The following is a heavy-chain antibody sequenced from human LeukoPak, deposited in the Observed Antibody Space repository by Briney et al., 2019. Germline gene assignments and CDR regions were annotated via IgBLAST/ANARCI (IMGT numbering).Heavy chain of an antibody. J-gene: IGHJ4*02. D-gene: IGHD5-18*01. V-gene: IGHV3-11*04. CDR3: ARGSDTAMVLFYYFDY. CDR2: ISSRTSSI. Sequence: GGSLRLSCAASGFTFSDYYMSWIRQAPGKGLEWVSYISSRTSSINYADSVKGRFTISRDNAKNSLCLQMNSLRAEDAAVYYCARGSDTAMVLFYYFDYWGQGTLVTVSS. CDR1: GFTFSDYY.